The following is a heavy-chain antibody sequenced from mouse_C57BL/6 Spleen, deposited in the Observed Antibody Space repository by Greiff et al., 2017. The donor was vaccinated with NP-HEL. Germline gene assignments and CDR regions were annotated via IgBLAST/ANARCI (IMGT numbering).Heavy chain of an antibody. Sequence: DVQLQESGPGMVKPSQSLSLTCTVTGYSITSGYDWHWIRHFPGNKLEWMGYISYSGSTNYNPSLKSRISITHDTSKNHFFLKLNSVTTEDTATYYCARGGGIYYGSSYFSMDYWGQGTSVTVSS. J-gene: IGHJ4*01. V-gene: IGHV3-1*01. CDR3: ARGGGIYYGSSYFSMDY. D-gene: IGHD1-1*01. CDR2: ISYSGST. CDR1: GYSITSGYD.